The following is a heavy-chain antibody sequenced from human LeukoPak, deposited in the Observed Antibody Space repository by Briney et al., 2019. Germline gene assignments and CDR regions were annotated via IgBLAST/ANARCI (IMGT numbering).Heavy chain of an antibody. CDR2: ISAYNGNT. CDR3: ARGRPSXTXFGVVIXGRYYYYGMDV. D-gene: IGHD3-3*01. Sequence: ASVKVSCKASGDTFSSYAISWVRQAPGQGLEWMGWISAYNGNTNYAQKLQGRVTMTTDTSTSTAYMELRSLRSDDTAVYYCARGRPSXTXFGVVIXGRYYYYGMDVWGQGTTVTVSS. J-gene: IGHJ6*02. CDR1: GDTFSSYA. V-gene: IGHV1-18*01.